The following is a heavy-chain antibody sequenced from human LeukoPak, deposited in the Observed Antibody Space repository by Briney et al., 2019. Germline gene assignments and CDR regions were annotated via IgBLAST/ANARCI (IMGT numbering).Heavy chain of an antibody. D-gene: IGHD3-3*01. CDR3: ARVQGEDFWSGYYYYYYYMDV. CDR2: ISYDGSNK. Sequence: PGGSLRLSCAASGFTFSSYAMHWVRQAPGKGLEWVAVISYDGSNKYYADSVKGRFTISRDNSKNTLYLQMNGLRAEDTAVYYCARVQGEDFWSGYYYYYYYMDVWGKGTTVTVSS. CDR1: GFTFSSYA. V-gene: IGHV3-30-3*01. J-gene: IGHJ6*03.